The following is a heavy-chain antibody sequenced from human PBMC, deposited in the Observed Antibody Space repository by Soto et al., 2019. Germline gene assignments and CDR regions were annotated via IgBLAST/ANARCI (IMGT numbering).Heavy chain of an antibody. V-gene: IGHV4-39*01. CDR3: ARHEHLASAGDY. CDR1: GGSISSSRSYY. J-gene: IGHJ4*02. CDR2: LYYRGST. Sequence: SETLSLTCIVSGGSISSSRSYYWAWIRQPPGRGLERVGSLYYRGSTYYTPSLKSRVTISVDTAKNHFSLTLTSVTAADTAVYYCARHEHLASAGDYWGQGTMVTVS.